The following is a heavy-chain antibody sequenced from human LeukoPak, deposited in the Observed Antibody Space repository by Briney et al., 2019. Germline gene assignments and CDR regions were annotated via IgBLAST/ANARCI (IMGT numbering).Heavy chain of an antibody. Sequence: SETLSLTCTVSGGSISSYYWSWIRQPPGKGLEWIGYIYYSGSTNYNPSLKSRVTISVDTSKNQFSLKLSSVTAADTAVYYCARSVLVGYSYDYDDYWGQGTLVTVSS. V-gene: IGHV4-59*01. CDR3: ARSVLVGYSYDYDDY. D-gene: IGHD5-18*01. J-gene: IGHJ4*02. CDR2: IYYSGST. CDR1: GGSISSYY.